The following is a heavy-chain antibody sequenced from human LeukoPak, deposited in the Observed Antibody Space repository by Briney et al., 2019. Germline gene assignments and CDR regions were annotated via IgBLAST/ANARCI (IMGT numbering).Heavy chain of an antibody. CDR1: GYTFTSYG. CDR3: ARGLFVVRGVIITPFVGY. CDR2: ISAYNGNT. V-gene: IGHV1-18*01. J-gene: IGHJ4*02. D-gene: IGHD3-10*01. Sequence: ASVEVSCKASGYTFTSYGISWVRQAPGQGLEWMGWISAYNGNTNYAQKLQGRVTMTTDTSTSTAYMELRSLRSEDTAVYYCARGLFVVRGVIITPFVGYWGQGTLVTVSS.